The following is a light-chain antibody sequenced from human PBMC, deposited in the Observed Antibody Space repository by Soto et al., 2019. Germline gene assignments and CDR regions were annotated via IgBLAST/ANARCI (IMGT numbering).Light chain of an antibody. CDR1: QSVSSSY. CDR3: QQYGSSPHT. J-gene: IGKJ2*01. Sequence: EIVLTQSPGTLSLSPGERATLSCRASQSVSSSYLAWYQHKPGQAPRLLIYGASSRATGIPDRFSGSGSGTVFTLTISRLEPEDLAVYYCQQYGSSPHTFGQGTKLEIK. V-gene: IGKV3-20*01. CDR2: GAS.